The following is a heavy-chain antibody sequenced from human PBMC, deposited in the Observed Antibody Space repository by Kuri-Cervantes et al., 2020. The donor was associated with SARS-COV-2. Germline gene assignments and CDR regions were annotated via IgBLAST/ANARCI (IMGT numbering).Heavy chain of an antibody. CDR1: GFTFSSYS. V-gene: IGHV3-21*04. J-gene: IGHJ4*02. CDR2: ISSSSSYI. CDR3: ARDLYYYDSSSYYDY. Sequence: GESLKISCAASGFTFSSYSMNWVRQAPGKGLEWVSSISSSSSYIYYADSVKGRFTISRDNAKNSLYLQMNSLRAEDTAVYYCARDLYYYDSSSYYDYWGQGTLVTVSS. D-gene: IGHD3-22*01.